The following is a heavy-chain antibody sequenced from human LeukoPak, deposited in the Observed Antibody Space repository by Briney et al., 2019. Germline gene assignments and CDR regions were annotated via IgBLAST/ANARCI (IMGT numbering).Heavy chain of an antibody. D-gene: IGHD3-10*01. CDR2: IYYSGGT. J-gene: IGHJ6*03. V-gene: IGHV4-59*01. Sequence: KPSETLSLTCTVSGGSISSYYWSWIRQPPGKGLEWIGYIYYSGGTNYNPSLKSRVTISVDTSKNQFSLKLSSVTAADTAVYYCARGLLWSGEGVANMDVWGKGTTVTISS. CDR3: ARGLLWSGEGVANMDV. CDR1: GGSISSYY.